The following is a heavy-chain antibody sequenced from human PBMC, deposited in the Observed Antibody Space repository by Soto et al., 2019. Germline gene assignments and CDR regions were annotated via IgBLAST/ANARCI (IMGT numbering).Heavy chain of an antibody. Sequence: EVQLLESGGGLVQPGGSLRLSCAASGFTFSSYAMSWVRQAPGKGLEWVSTIDGSGDSTYYADSVKGRFTISRDNSENTLYLQRNRLRAEDTPVYYCAQSGYSSSGHYYNGLDVWGQGTTVTVSS. CDR1: GFTFSSYA. V-gene: IGHV3-23*01. CDR2: IDGSGDST. CDR3: AQSGYSSSGHYYNGLDV. D-gene: IGHD6-13*01. J-gene: IGHJ6*02.